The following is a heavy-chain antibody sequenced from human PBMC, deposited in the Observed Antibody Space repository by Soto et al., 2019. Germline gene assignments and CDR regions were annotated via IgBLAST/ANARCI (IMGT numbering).Heavy chain of an antibody. J-gene: IGHJ4*01. CDR1: GFIVSDYY. V-gene: IGHV3-53*02. D-gene: IGHD1-26*01. Sequence: EVKLVETGGGLIQPGGSLRLSCAASGFIVSDYYLSWVRQAPGKGLEWVSVIYSGGKTDHADSVKGRFTTSRDNSKNTLYLQMNGLRAEDTAIYYCARVPMREAGYFDFWGHGTQVTVSS. CDR2: IYSGGKT. CDR3: ARVPMREAGYFDF.